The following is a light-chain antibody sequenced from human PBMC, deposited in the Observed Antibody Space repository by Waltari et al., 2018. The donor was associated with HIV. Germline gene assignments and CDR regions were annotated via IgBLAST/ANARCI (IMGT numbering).Light chain of an antibody. CDR2: WAS. J-gene: IGKJ5*01. CDR1: QSPFYTSNSRTY. V-gene: IGKV4-1*01. Sequence: DIVMTQSPDSLAVSLGERATINCRSSQSPFYTSNSRTYLAWYQLKPGQPPKLLISWASTRESGVPDRFSGSGSGTAFALSISSLQAEDVAVYYCQQYYTPPITFGQGTRLEIK. CDR3: QQYYTPPIT.